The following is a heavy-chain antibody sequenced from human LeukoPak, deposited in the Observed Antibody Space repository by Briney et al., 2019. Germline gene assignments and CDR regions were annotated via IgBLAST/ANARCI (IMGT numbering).Heavy chain of an antibody. CDR3: ARVFGNWFDP. Sequence: PGGSLRLSCAASGFTFSSYAMHWVRQAPGKGLEWVASIKKDGSEKYYVDSVKGRFTISKDNAKNSLYLQMNSLKAEDTAVYYCARVFGNWFDPWGQGTLVTVSS. CDR2: IKKDGSEK. CDR1: GFTFSSYA. D-gene: IGHD3-10*02. V-gene: IGHV3-7*03. J-gene: IGHJ5*02.